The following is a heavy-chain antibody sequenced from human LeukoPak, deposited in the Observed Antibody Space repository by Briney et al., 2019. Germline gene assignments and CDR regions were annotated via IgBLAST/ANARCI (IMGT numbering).Heavy chain of an antibody. CDR1: GFTFSSYA. V-gene: IGHV3-23*01. D-gene: IGHD2-2*01. Sequence: PGGSLRLSCAASGFTFSSYAMSWVRQAPGKGLEWVSAISGSGGSTYYADSVKGVFTISRDNSKNTLYLQMNSLRAEDTAVYYCAKFSRSYCSSTRCSKYFDYWGQGTLVTVSS. J-gene: IGHJ4*02. CDR2: ISGSGGST. CDR3: AKFSRSYCSSTRCSKYFDY.